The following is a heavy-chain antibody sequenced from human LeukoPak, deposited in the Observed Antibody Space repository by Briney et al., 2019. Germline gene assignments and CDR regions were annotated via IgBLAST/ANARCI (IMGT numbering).Heavy chain of an antibody. D-gene: IGHD4-17*01. CDR1: GGSISSYY. V-gene: IGHV4-59*01. Sequence: SETLSLTCTVSGGSISSYYWSWIRQPPGKGLEWIGYIYYSGSTNYNPSLKSRVTISVDTSKNQFSLKLSSVTAADTAVYYCAREGTDYGDVAWGPGTLVTVSS. CDR2: IYYSGST. CDR3: AREGTDYGDVA. J-gene: IGHJ5*02.